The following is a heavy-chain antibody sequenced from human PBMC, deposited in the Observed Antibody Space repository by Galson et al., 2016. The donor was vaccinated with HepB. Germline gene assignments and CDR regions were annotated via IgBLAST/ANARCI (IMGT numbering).Heavy chain of an antibody. D-gene: IGHD6-13*01. CDR1: GYSISSGYQ. V-gene: IGHV4-38-2*01. Sequence: TLSLTCAVSGYSISSGYQWGWLRQPPGKGLEWIGSIYHSGSTYYNPSLKSRVTISVDTSKNQFSLKLSSVTAADTAVYYRARGSLWYDYWGQGTLVTVSS. J-gene: IGHJ4*02. CDR2: IYHSGST. CDR3: ARGSLWYDY.